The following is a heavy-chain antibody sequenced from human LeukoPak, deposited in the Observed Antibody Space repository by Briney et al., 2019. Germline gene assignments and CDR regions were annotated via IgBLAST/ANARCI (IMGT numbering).Heavy chain of an antibody. CDR1: GGSISSYY. J-gene: IGHJ4*02. Sequence: SETLSLTCTVSGGSISSYYWSRIRQPPGKGLEWIGYIYYSGSTNYNPSLKSRVTISVDTSKNQFSLKLSSVTAADTAVYYCGGIAAAGRDVDYWGQGTLVTVSS. CDR3: GGIAAAGRDVDY. CDR2: IYYSGST. V-gene: IGHV4-59*01. D-gene: IGHD6-13*01.